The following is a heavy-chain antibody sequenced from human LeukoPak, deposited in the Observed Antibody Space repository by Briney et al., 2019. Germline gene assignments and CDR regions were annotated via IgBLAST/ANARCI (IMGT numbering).Heavy chain of an antibody. CDR1: GFTFSSYS. CDR2: IRSSSSYI. V-gene: IGHV3-21*01. Sequence: GGSLRLSCAASGFTFSSYSMNWARQAPGKGLEWVSSIRSSSSYIYYADSVKGRFTISRDNAKSSLYLQMNSLRAEDTAVYYCAKDGAFRGGPPGYFDYWGQGTLVTVSS. D-gene: IGHD3-10*01. CDR3: AKDGAFRGGPPGYFDY. J-gene: IGHJ4*02.